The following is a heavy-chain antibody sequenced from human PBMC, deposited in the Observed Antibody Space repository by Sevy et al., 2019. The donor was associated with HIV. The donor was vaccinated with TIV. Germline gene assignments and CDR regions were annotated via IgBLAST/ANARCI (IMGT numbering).Heavy chain of an antibody. V-gene: IGHV4-39*01. J-gene: IGHJ5*02. CDR1: GGSISSSSYY. CDR3: ARQLYSSGWYKDWFDP. Sequence: SETLSLTCTVSGGSISSSSYYWGWIRQPPGKGLEWIGSIYYSGSTYYNPSLKSRVTLSVDTSRNQFSLKLRSVTAADTDVYYCARQLYSSGWYKDWFDPWGQGTLVTVSS. CDR2: IYYSGST. D-gene: IGHD6-19*01.